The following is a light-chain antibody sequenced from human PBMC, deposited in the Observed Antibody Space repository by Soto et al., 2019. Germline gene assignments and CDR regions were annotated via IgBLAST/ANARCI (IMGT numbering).Light chain of an antibody. V-gene: IGKV3-20*01. CDR2: AAS. Sequence: EIVLTQSPGTLSFSPGERATLSCRASQSVSSSYLAWYQQKPGQAPRLLIFAASSRASGIPDRFSGSGSETDFTLTISRLEPEDFALFYCQYHGSSPITFGQGTRLEIK. CDR3: QYHGSSPIT. J-gene: IGKJ5*01. CDR1: QSVSSSY.